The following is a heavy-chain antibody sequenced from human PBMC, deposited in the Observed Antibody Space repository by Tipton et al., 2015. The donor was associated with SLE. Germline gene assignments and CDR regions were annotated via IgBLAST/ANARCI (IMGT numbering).Heavy chain of an antibody. D-gene: IGHD3-3*02. Sequence: QVQLVQSGAEVKKPGASVKVSCKASGYTFTNHDVHWVRQATGRGLEWMGWMNPNTGNTGYAHNFQGRVTMTRNTSISTAYMELSSLRSEDTAVYYCARHLWSHYQFDYWGQGTLVTVSS. CDR3: ARHLWSHYQFDY. V-gene: IGHV1-8*01. J-gene: IGHJ4*02. CDR1: GYTFTNHD. CDR2: MNPNTGNT.